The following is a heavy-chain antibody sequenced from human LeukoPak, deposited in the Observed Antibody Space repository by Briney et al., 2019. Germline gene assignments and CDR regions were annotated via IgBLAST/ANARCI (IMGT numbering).Heavy chain of an antibody. CDR1: GGSISSSSYY. Sequence: SETLSLTCTVSGGSISSSSYYWGWIRQPPGEGLEWIGYIYTSGTTSYNPSLKSRVTISVDTSKNQFSLRLSSVTAADTAVYYCARSYYDFLTGYYLDYWGQGTLVTVSS. CDR2: IYTSGTT. J-gene: IGHJ4*02. D-gene: IGHD3-9*01. V-gene: IGHV4-61*05. CDR3: ARSYYDFLTGYYLDY.